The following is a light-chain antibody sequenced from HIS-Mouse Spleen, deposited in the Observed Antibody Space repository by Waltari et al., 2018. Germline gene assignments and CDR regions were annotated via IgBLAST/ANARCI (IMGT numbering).Light chain of an antibody. CDR1: ALPKKY. CDR2: ADS. V-gene: IGLV3-10*01. Sequence: SYELTQPPSLSVSPGQTARITCSGDALPKKYAYWYQQKSGPGPVLVIYADSKRPSGIPERFSGSSSGTMATLTISGAQVEDEADYYCYSTDSSGNHRVFGGGTKLTVL. CDR3: YSTDSSGNHRV. J-gene: IGLJ2*01.